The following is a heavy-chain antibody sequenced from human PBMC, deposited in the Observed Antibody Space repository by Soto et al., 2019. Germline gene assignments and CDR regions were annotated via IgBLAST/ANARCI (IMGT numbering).Heavy chain of an antibody. CDR1: GGSISSTDYY. CDR2: IYYSGST. V-gene: IGHV4-30-4*01. D-gene: IGHD3-22*01. Sequence: SETLSLTCTVSGGSISSTDYYWSWIRQPPGKGLEWIGYIYYSGSTYYNPSLKSRVTMSVDTPKNQFSLRLNSVTAADTATYYCAIYYDKKSYAFDIWGQGTMVTVSS. CDR3: AIYYDKKSYAFDI. J-gene: IGHJ3*02.